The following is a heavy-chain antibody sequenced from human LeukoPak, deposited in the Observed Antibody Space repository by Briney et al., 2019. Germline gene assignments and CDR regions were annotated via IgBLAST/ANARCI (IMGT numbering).Heavy chain of an antibody. CDR3: ARHGPYYYDSSGVDY. J-gene: IGHJ4*02. V-gene: IGHV4-39*01. D-gene: IGHD3-22*01. Sequence: PSETLSLTCTVSGGSISSSSYYWGWIRQPPGKGLEWLGSIYYSGSTYYNPSLKSRVTISVDTSKNQFSLKLSSVTAADTAMYYCARHGPYYYDSSGVDYWGQGTLVTVSS. CDR1: GGSISSSSYY. CDR2: IYYSGST.